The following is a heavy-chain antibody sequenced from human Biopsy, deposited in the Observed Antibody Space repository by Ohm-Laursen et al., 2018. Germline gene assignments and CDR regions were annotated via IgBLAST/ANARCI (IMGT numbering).Heavy chain of an antibody. V-gene: IGHV5-51*01. CDR2: IYPGDSDN. CDR3: ARSSAAGFYFYGMDI. D-gene: IGHD2-15*01. CDR1: GYSFGNFW. Sequence: ESLRISCNDSGYSFGNFWIGWVRQLPGKGLEWMGSIYPGDSDNKYSQSFQGQVTISVDASVSIAYLQWSSLKASDTAMYYCARSSAAGFYFYGMDIWGQGTMVTVSS. J-gene: IGHJ6*02.